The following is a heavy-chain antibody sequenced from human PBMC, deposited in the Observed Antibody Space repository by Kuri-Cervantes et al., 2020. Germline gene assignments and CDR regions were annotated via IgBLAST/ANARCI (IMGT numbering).Heavy chain of an antibody. CDR2: MNPNSGNT. D-gene: IGHD2-15*01. J-gene: IGHJ6*02. V-gene: IGHV1-8*01. CDR3: ARVHCSGGSCYSSYYGMDV. Sequence: ASVKVSCKASGYTFTSYDINWVRQATGQGLEWMGWMNPNSGNTGYAQKFQGRVTMTRNTSISTAYMELSSLRSEDTAVYYCARVHCSGGSCYSSYYGMDVWGQGTTVTVSS. CDR1: GYTFTSYD.